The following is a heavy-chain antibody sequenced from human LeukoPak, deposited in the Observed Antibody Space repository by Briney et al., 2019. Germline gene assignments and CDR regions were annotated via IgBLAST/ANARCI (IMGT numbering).Heavy chain of an antibody. CDR3: AREGRGFDL. CDR2: ISGSGDST. Sequence: PGGSLRLSCAASGFTFSSFAVSWVRQAPGKGLEWVSVISGSGDSTYYADSVKGRFTISRDNSKNTLFLQMNSLRAEDTALYYCAREGRGFDLWGRGTLVTVSS. V-gene: IGHV3-23*01. J-gene: IGHJ2*01. D-gene: IGHD1-26*01. CDR1: GFTFSSFA.